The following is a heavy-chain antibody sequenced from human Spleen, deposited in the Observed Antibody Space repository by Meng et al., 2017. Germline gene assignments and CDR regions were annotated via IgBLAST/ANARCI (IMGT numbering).Heavy chain of an antibody. CDR3: AKGPWSGPCDFDI. Sequence: GESLKTSCAASGFGFSTYAMTWVRQAPGKGLEWVSGINRSCGSTYYADSVKGRFSMSRDNPKSTLYLQMSSLRADDTAVYYCAKGPWSGPCDFDIWGQGTMVTVSS. CDR2: INRSCGST. CDR1: GFGFSTYA. D-gene: IGHD2-21*01. V-gene: IGHV3-23*01. J-gene: IGHJ3*02.